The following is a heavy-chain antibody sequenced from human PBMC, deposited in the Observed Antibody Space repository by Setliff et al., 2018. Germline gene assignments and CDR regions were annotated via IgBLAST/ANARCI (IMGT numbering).Heavy chain of an antibody. CDR3: TVYNTGSSKDHY. J-gene: IGHJ4*02. CDR1: GGSISSSNW. CDR2: INHSGST. V-gene: IGHV4-4*02. D-gene: IGHD2-8*02. Sequence: SETLSLTCAVSGGSISSSNWWSWVRQPPGKGLEWIGEINHSGSTNCNPSLKSRVTISVDTSKNQFSLKLSSVTAADTALYYCTVYNTGSSKDHYWGQGTPVTVSS.